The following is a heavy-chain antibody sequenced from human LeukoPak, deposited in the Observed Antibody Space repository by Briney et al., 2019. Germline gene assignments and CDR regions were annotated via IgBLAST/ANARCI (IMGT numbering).Heavy chain of an antibody. V-gene: IGHV3-30*02. J-gene: IGHJ5*02. Sequence: GGSLRLSCAASGFTFSSSAMQWVRQAPGKGLEWVALIRFDGSIKDYGDSVKGRFTISRDNSRNTVYLQMNSLRFEDTAVYYCASGVIADNHWGQGTLVTVSS. CDR3: ASGVIADNH. CDR1: GFTFSSSA. CDR2: IRFDGSIK. D-gene: IGHD2-21*01.